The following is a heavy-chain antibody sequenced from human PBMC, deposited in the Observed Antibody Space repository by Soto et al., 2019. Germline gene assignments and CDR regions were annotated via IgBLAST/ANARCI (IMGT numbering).Heavy chain of an antibody. J-gene: IGHJ6*02. CDR2: ISYDGSNK. Sequence: QVQLVESGGGVVQPGRSLRLSCAASGFTFGSYAMHWLRQAPGKGLEWVAVISYDGSNKYYADSVKGRVTISSDNSKNTLYLQMNSLRAEDTAVYYCARDDYPFNSGYGFSMDVWGQGTTVTVSS. CDR3: ARDDYPFNSGYGFSMDV. D-gene: IGHD5-12*01. CDR1: GFTFGSYA. V-gene: IGHV3-30-3*01.